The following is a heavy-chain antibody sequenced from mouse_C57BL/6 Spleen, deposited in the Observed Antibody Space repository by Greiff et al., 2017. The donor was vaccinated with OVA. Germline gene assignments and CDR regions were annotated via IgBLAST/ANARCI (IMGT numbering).Heavy chain of an antibody. CDR2: ISSGGSYT. D-gene: IGHD2-5*01. J-gene: IGHJ4*01. V-gene: IGHV5-6*01. Sequence: EVQGVESGGDLVKPGGSLKLSCAASGFTFSSYGMSWVRQTPDKRLEWVATISSGGSYTYYPDSVKGRFTISRDNAKNTLYLQMSSLKSEDTAMYYCARHRSNYDAMDYWGQGTSVTVSS. CDR3: ARHRSNYDAMDY. CDR1: GFTFSSYG.